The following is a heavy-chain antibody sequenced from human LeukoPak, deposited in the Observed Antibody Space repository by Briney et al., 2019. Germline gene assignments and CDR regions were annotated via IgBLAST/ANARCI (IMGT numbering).Heavy chain of an antibody. Sequence: ASVKVSCKASTDTFINYDINWVRQATGQGLEWIGWMNPNTGNTGYAQNFQGRVTMTRDTSISTAHMELSSLRPEDTAVYYCAVTPSNISHLDQWGQGTLVTISS. J-gene: IGHJ4*02. V-gene: IGHV1-8*01. CDR1: TDTFINYD. D-gene: IGHD2/OR15-2a*01. CDR3: AVTPSNISHLDQ. CDR2: MNPNTGNT.